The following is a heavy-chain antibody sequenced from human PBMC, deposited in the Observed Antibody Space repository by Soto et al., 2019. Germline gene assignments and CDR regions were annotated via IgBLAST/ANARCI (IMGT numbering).Heavy chain of an antibody. CDR1: GGSISSGGYF. Sequence: QVQLQESGPGLVKPSQTLSLTCTFSGGSISSGGYFWNWLRQHPGKGLEWIGYIYYSEKTYYNPSLKSRVTISVDTSKNQFSLKQSSVTAADTAVYYCARAPLISIFFAYGMDVWGQGTTVTVSS. V-gene: IGHV4-31*03. CDR3: ARAPLISIFFAYGMDV. J-gene: IGHJ6*02. CDR2: IYYSEKT. D-gene: IGHD3-3*02.